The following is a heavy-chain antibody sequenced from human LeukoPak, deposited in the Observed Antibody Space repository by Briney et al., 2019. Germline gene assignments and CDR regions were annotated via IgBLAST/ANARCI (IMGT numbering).Heavy chain of an antibody. CDR1: GFTFSDYY. CDR2: ISSSGSTI. D-gene: IGHD2-2*01. V-gene: IGHV3-11*04. Sequence: WGSLRLSCAASGFTFSDYYMSWIRQAPGKGLECVSYISSSGSTIYYADSVKGRFTISRDNAKNSLYLQMNSLRAEDTAVYYCARVGYCSSTSCLRRNMDVWGKGTTVTVSS. J-gene: IGHJ6*03. CDR3: ARVGYCSSTSCLRRNMDV.